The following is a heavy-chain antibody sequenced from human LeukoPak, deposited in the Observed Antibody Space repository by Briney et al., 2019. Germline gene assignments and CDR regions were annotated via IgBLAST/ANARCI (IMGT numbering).Heavy chain of an antibody. D-gene: IGHD3-10*01. CDR2: IYADDSDT. V-gene: IGHV5-51*01. CDR3: ARRYETIVRREAFDV. CDR1: GFSFAGYW. J-gene: IGHJ3*01. Sequence: GESLKISCKGSGFSFAGYWIGWVRQMPGKGLEWMGLIYADDSDTRYSPSFQGQVTISADKSISTAYLQWTSLKASDTAMYYCARRYETIVRREAFDVWGRGTMVTVSS.